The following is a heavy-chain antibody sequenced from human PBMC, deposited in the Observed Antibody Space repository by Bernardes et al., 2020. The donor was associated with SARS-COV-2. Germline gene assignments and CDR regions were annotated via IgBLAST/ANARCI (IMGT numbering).Heavy chain of an antibody. Sequence: GSLILSCLVSGFTFRTYWMHWVRQAPGKGLEWVSRLNEDGSITTYADSVKGRFTISRDNAKNTLYLQMHSLRVEDTATYYCVRDLAGGSGSWGQGTLVNVSS. CDR2: LNEDGSIT. D-gene: IGHD2-15*01. CDR3: VRDLAGGSGS. CDR1: GFTFRTYW. J-gene: IGHJ4*02. V-gene: IGHV3-74*01.